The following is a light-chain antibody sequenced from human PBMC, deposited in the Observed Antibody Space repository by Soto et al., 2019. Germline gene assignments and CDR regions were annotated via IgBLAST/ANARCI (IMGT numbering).Light chain of an antibody. CDR3: SSYAGSNNFVV. V-gene: IGLV2-8*01. Sequence: QSVLTQPPSASGSPGQSVTISCTGTSSDVGGYNYVSWYQQHPGKAPKLMMYEVTKRPSGVPDRFSGSKSGNTASLTVSGLQAEEEADYYCSSYAGSNNFVVFGGGTKLTVL. J-gene: IGLJ2*01. CDR1: SSDVGGYNY. CDR2: EVT.